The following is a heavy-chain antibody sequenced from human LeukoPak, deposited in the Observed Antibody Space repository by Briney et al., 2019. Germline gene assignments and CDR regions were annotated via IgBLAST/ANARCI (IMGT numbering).Heavy chain of an antibody. V-gene: IGHV4-34*01. CDR1: GGSFSGYY. CDR2: INHSGST. Sequence: SETLSLTCAVYGGSFSGYYWSWIRQPPGKGLEWIGEINHSGSTNYNPSLKSRVTISVDTSKNQFSLKLSSVTAADTAVYYCARGTVTMVRGVIISHNWFDPWGRGTLVTVSS. CDR3: ARGTVTMVRGVIISHNWFDP. D-gene: IGHD3-10*01. J-gene: IGHJ5*02.